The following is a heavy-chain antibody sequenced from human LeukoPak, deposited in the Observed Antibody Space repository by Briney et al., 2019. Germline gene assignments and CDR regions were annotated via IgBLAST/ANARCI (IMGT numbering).Heavy chain of an antibody. V-gene: IGHV3-33*01. CDR2: IWYDGSNK. Sequence: PGRSLRLSCAASGFTFSSYGMHWVRQAPGKGLEWVADIWYDGSNKYYADSVKGRFTISRDNSKNTLYLQMNSLRAEDTAVYYCARVPGPLNPQDWSQNAFDIWGQGTMVTVSS. CDR1: GFTFSSYG. D-gene: IGHD3-9*01. J-gene: IGHJ3*02. CDR3: ARVPGPLNPQDWSQNAFDI.